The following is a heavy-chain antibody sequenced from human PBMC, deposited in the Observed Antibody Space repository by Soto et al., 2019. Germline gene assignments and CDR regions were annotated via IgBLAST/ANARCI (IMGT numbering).Heavy chain of an antibody. J-gene: IGHJ4*02. CDR3: ARGRTRALDY. CDR1: GYIFTSQG. Sequence: QIQLVQSGAEVKKPGASVKVSCKASGYIFTSQGISWVRQAPGQGLEWTGWISTYNGNPNYAQKLQGRVTMTTNTSTTTAFLELRSLTSDDTAVYYCARGRTRALDYWGQGTPVIVSS. V-gene: IGHV1-18*01. CDR2: ISTYNGNP. D-gene: IGHD1-7*01.